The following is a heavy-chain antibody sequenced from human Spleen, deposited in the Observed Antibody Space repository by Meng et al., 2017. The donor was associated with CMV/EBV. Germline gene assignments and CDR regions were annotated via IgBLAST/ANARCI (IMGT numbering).Heavy chain of an antibody. Sequence: SETLSLTCTIFGDSIRNYYWTWIRQPPGKGLEWIGYIYYSGNANYNPSLKSRVIISADTSKNQFSLKVRSVTAADTAVYYCARGRSYELLDYWGQGTLVTVSS. CDR1: GDSIRNYY. J-gene: IGHJ4*02. CDR3: ARGRSYELLDY. V-gene: IGHV4-59*01. D-gene: IGHD1-26*01. CDR2: IYYSGNA.